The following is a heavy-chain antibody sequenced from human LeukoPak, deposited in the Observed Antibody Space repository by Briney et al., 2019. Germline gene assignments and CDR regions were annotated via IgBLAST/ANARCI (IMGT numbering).Heavy chain of an antibody. V-gene: IGHV3-30*02. Sequence: GGSLRLSCAASGFTFSSYGMHWVRQAPGKGLEWVAFIRYDGSNKYYADSVKGRFTISRDNSKNTLYLQMNSLRAEDTAVYYCAKGPKRQLAHWYFDLWGRGTLVTVSS. CDR1: GFTFSSYG. D-gene: IGHD6-13*01. CDR3: AKGPKRQLAHWYFDL. J-gene: IGHJ2*01. CDR2: IRYDGSNK.